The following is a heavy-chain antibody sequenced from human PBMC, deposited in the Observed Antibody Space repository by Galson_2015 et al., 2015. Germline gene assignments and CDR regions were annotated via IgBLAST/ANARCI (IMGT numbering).Heavy chain of an antibody. Sequence: SLRLSCAASGFTFSRSAMTWVRQAAGKGLEWVSSISGSGLDWISSISGRGGATYYADSVKSRFTISRDNSKNTLYLQMNSLRAEDTALYYCAKGSGYCSSTSCPRDAFNIWGQGTMVTVSS. CDR2: ISGSGLDWISSISGRGGAT. CDR1: GFTFSRSA. J-gene: IGHJ3*02. V-gene: IGHV3-23*01. CDR3: AKGSGYCSSTSCPRDAFNI. D-gene: IGHD2-2*01.